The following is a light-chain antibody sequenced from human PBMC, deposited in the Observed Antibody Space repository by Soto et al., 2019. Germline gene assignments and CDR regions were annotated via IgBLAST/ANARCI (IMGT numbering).Light chain of an antibody. CDR1: STDVGSYNL. CDR3: SSYGGPRALV. CDR2: EGS. Sequence: QSALTQPASVSGSPGQSITISCTGTSTDVGSYNLVSWYQQHPGKAPKLMIYEGSKRPSGVSNRFSGSKSGNTASLTISGLQAEDEADYYCSSYGGPRALVFGGGTKLTVL. J-gene: IGLJ3*02. V-gene: IGLV2-23*01.